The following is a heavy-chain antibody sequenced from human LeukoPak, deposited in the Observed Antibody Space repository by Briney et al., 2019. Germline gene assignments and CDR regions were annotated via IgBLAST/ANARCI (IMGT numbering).Heavy chain of an antibody. CDR1: GGSFSGYY. CDR2: INHSGST. Sequence: SETLSLTCAVYGGSFSGYYWSWIRQPPGKGLEWIGEINHSGSTNYNPSLKSRVTISVDTSKNQFSLKLSSVTAADTAVYYCARPQTPYYGSGSKWAFDIWGQGTMVTVSS. J-gene: IGHJ3*02. D-gene: IGHD3-10*01. CDR3: ARPQTPYYGSGSKWAFDI. V-gene: IGHV4-34*01.